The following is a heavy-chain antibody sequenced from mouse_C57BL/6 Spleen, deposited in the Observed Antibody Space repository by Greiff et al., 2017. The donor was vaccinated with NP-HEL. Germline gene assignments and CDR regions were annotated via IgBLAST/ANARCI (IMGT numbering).Heavy chain of an antibody. CDR3: ARGGRIYYGYDYAMDY. J-gene: IGHJ4*01. CDR2: ILPGSGST. D-gene: IGHD2-2*01. V-gene: IGHV1-9*01. CDR1: GYTFTGYW. Sequence: VKLVESGAELMKPGASVKLSCKATGYTFTGYWIEWVKQRPGHGLEWIGEILPGSGSTNYNEKFKGKATFTADTSSNTAYMQLSSLTTEDSAIYYCARGGRIYYGYDYAMDYWGQGTSVTVSS.